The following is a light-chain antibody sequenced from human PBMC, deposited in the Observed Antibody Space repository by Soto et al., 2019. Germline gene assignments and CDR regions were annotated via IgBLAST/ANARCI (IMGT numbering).Light chain of an antibody. CDR1: QGIRND. V-gene: IGKV1-6*01. Sequence: AIQMTQSPSSLSASVGDRVTITCRASQGIRNDLGWYQQKPGKAPKLLIYAASTLQSGVPSRFGGSGSGTGFALTISSLQPEDCATYYCQQSYSAPWTFGQGTKVQVK. CDR2: AAS. CDR3: QQSYSAPWT. J-gene: IGKJ1*01.